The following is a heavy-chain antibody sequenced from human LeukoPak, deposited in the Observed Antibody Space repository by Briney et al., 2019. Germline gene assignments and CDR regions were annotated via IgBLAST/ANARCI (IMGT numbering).Heavy chain of an antibody. CDR1: GGSISSRSYY. CDR3: ASENCSGTSCSSFDY. J-gene: IGHJ4*02. D-gene: IGHD2-2*01. CDR2: IFYSGTT. V-gene: IGHV4-39*01. Sequence: SETLSLTCTVSGGSISSRSYYWGWIRQPPGKGLEWIGSIFYSGTTYYNPSLKSRVTISVDTSKNQFSLRLSSVTAADTAVYYCASENCSGTSCSSFDYWGQGTLVTVSS.